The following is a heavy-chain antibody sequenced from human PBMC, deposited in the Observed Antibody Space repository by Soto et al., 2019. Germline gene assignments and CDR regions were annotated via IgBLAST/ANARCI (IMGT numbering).Heavy chain of an antibody. CDR1: GDTFTNYY. V-gene: IGHV1-46*01. CDR3: ARLKVTSGLSY. J-gene: IGHJ4*02. D-gene: IGHD6-19*01. Sequence: QVQLVQSGAELKDPGASVKVSCKASGDTFTNYYIHWVRQAPGQGLEWMGTIDPSGTTTFYAQNLLGRVTMTRDTSTGTLYMELSSLRSEDTAVYYCARLKVTSGLSYWGQGTLVTVSS. CDR2: IDPSGTTT.